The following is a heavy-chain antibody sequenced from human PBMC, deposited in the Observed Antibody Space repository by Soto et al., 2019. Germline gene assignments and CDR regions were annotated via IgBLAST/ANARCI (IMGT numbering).Heavy chain of an antibody. CDR2: IIPIFGTA. D-gene: IGHD2-15*01. V-gene: IGHV1-69*13. CDR1: GGTFSSYA. Sequence: SVKVSCKASGGTFSSYAISWVRQAPGQGLEWMGGIIPIFGTANYAQKFQGRVTITADESTSTAYMELSSLRSEDTAVYYCARVPLRPVGYCSGGSCGGGFDPWGQGTLVTVSS. CDR3: ARVPLRPVGYCSGGSCGGGFDP. J-gene: IGHJ5*02.